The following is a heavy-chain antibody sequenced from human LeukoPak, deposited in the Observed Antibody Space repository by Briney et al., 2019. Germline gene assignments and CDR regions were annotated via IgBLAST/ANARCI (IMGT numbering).Heavy chain of an antibody. CDR2: MNPNSGNT. J-gene: IGHJ4*02. Sequence: ASVKVSCKTSGYTFSAFYMHWVRQATGQGLEWMGWMNPNSGNTGYAQKFQGRVTMTRNTSISTAYMELSSLRSEDTAVYYCAASLGSNYYGSGNADYWGQGTLVTVSS. CDR3: AASLGSNYYGSGNADY. D-gene: IGHD3-10*01. CDR1: GYTFSAFY. V-gene: IGHV1-8*02.